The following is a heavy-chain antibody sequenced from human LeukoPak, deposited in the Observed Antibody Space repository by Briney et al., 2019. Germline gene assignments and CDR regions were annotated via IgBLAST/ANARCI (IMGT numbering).Heavy chain of an antibody. CDR2: IYDSGSI. J-gene: IGHJ6*03. D-gene: IGHD2-8*02. CDR1: GGSISSSSYY. CDR3: ARLGHCTGGSCYQYYYMDV. Sequence: SETLSLTCTVSGGSISSSSYYWGWIRQPPGKGLEWIGSIYDSGSIYYNPSLKSRLTISEDTSQNQFSLKMNSVTAADTAVYYCARLGHCTGGSCYQYYYMDVWGKGAMVTISS. V-gene: IGHV4-39*01.